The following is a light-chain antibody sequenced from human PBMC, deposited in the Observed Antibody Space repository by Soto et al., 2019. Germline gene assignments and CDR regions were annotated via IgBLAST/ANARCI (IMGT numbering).Light chain of an antibody. J-gene: IGLJ2*01. V-gene: IGLV1-40*01. Sequence: QSVLTQPPSVSGAPGQRVTISCTGSSSNIGAGYDVHWYQQLPGTAPKLLIYGNSKRPSGVPDRFSGSKSGTSASLAITGLQAEDEADYYCQSYDSSLRGSVVFGGGTQLTVL. CDR1: SSNIGAGYD. CDR3: QSYDSSLRGSVV. CDR2: GNS.